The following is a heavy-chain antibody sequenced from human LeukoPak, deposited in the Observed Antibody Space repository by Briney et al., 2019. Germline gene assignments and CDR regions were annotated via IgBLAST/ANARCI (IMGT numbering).Heavy chain of an antibody. J-gene: IGHJ2*01. CDR3: ARFHYDILTGYAKRYFDL. V-gene: IGHV4-34*01. D-gene: IGHD3-9*01. CDR1: GGSFSGYY. Sequence: SETLSLTRAVYGGSFSGYYWSWIRQPPGKGLEWIGEINHSGSTNYNPSLKSRVTISVDTSKNQFSLKLSSVTAADTAVYYCARFHYDILTGYAKRYFDLWGRGTLVTVSS. CDR2: INHSGST.